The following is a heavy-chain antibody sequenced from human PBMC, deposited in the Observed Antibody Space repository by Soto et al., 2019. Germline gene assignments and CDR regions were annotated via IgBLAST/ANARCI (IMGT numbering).Heavy chain of an antibody. V-gene: IGHV1-3*01. Sequence: QVQLVQSGAEVKKPGASVRICCKASGYTFTTYAIYWVRQAPGQRLEWMGWINAGNGNTRYSQKFQGRVTITRDTSASTAYMELSNLRSEDTAVYYCARVRAISGSYSPFDYWGQGTLVTVSS. D-gene: IGHD1-26*01. CDR1: GYTFTTYA. CDR2: INAGNGNT. J-gene: IGHJ4*02. CDR3: ARVRAISGSYSPFDY.